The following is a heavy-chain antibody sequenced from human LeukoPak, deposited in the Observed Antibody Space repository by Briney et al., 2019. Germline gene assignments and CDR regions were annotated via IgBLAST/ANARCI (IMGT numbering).Heavy chain of an antibody. CDR3: ASRSSTVAAAVLFDY. D-gene: IGHD6-13*01. V-gene: IGHV3-21*01. Sequence: PGGSLRLSCAASGFTFSSYSMNWVRQAPGKGLEWVSSISSSSSYIYYADSVKGRFTISRDNAKNSLYLQMNSLRAEDTAVYYCASRSSTVAAAVLFDYWGQGTLVTVSS. J-gene: IGHJ4*02. CDR2: ISSSSSYI. CDR1: GFTFSSYS.